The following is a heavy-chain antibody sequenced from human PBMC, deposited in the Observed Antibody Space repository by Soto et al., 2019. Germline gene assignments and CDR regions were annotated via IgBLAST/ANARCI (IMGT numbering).Heavy chain of an antibody. D-gene: IGHD3-9*01. CDR1: GFTFNTFA. CDR3: AKGVYYDSRGHYYNDY. CDR2: VSGSSHPT. V-gene: IGHV3-23*01. J-gene: IGHJ4*02. Sequence: VSLRLSCVGSGFTFNTFAMSWLRQAPGNGLEWVATVSGSSHPTYAESVKGRFTISRDNSKTTVSLQMNNLRGEDTAVYYCAKGVYYDSRGHYYNDYWGQGTQVTVPQ.